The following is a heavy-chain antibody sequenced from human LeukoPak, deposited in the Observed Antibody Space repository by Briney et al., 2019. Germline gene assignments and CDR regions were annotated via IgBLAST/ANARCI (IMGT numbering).Heavy chain of an antibody. V-gene: IGHV4-34*01. D-gene: IGHD4-17*01. Sequence: PSETLSLTCAVYGGSFSGYYWSWIRQPPRKGLEWIGEINHSGSTNYNPSLKSRVTISVDTSKNQFSLKLSSVTAADTAVYYCARGDYGDYWIDYWGQGTLVTVSS. CDR1: GGSFSGYY. CDR2: INHSGST. J-gene: IGHJ4*02. CDR3: ARGDYGDYWIDY.